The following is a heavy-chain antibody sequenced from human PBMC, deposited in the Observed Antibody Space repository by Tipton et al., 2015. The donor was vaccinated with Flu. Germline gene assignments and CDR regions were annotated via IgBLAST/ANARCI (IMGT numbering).Heavy chain of an antibody. CDR1: GDSIGNAYY. D-gene: IGHD2-2*01. V-gene: IGHV4-38-2*02. CDR3: ARDPSLGMPDYFDS. J-gene: IGHJ4*02. Sequence: TLSLTCSVSGDSIGNAYYWGWIRQPPGKGLEWIGNIHRSGNTYHNPSLKSRVTISVDSSKNQFSLRLSSVTAADTAVYYCARDPSLGMPDYFDSWGQGTLVTATS. CDR2: IHRSGNT.